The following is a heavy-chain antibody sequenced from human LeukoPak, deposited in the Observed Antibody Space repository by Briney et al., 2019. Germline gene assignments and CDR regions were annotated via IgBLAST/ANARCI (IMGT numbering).Heavy chain of an antibody. CDR3: ARAIEDIVVVVAAPDYYYYYMDV. J-gene: IGHJ6*03. V-gene: IGHV3-23*01. CDR1: GFTFGTYG. CDR2: ISGSGGNT. D-gene: IGHD2-15*01. Sequence: PGGSLRLSCAASGFTFGTYGMNWVRQAPGKGLDWVSVISGSGGNTYYADSVKGRFTISRDNSKNTLYLQMNSLRAEDTALYYCARAIEDIVVVVAAPDYYYYYMDVWGKGTTVTVSS.